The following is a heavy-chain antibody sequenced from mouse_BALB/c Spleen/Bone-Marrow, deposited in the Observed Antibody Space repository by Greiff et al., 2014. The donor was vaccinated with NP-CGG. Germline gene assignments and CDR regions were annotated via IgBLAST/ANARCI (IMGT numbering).Heavy chain of an antibody. CDR1: GYTFTSYW. CDR2: INPSNGRT. J-gene: IGHJ2*01. CDR3: ARRTTTVVATDY. V-gene: IGHV1S81*02. Sequence: QVQLQQSWAELGKPGALGKLSCKAFGYTFTSYWMHWGKERPGQGLWGIGEINPSNGRTNYNEKFKSKATLTVDKSSSTAYMQLSSLTSEDSAVYYCARRTTTVVATDYWGQGTTLTVSS. D-gene: IGHD1-1*01.